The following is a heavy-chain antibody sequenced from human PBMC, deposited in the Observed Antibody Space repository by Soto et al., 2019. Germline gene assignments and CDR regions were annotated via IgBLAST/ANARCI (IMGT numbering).Heavy chain of an antibody. CDR1: GFAFSDSA. CDR2: SRDKAQSYST. J-gene: IGHJ6*02. D-gene: IGHD3-10*01. V-gene: IGHV3-73*01. CDR3: TLGSQVNYFYFYGVNV. Sequence: GGSLRLSCVASGFAFSDSAIHWVRQSSGKGLEWVGRSRDKAQSYSTEYAAAVKGRFTISRDESKNSFYLQMNSLKSEDTAVYYCTLGSQVNYFYFYGVNVWGQGTTVTAP.